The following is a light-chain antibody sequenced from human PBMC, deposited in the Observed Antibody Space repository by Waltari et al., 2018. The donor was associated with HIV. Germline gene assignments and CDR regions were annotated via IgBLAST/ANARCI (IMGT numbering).Light chain of an antibody. CDR1: QSVGAS. V-gene: IGKV3-15*01. CDR3: QQYSTWPLYT. CDR2: GAY. J-gene: IGKJ2*01. Sequence: EVMLTQSPATLSVSPGETVTLSCRASQSVGASLAWYQHRPGQSPRRLVYGAYTTGPGVPARFRGRGFGTDFTLTISNLKSGDFAVYFCQQYSTWPLYTFGQGTKLEI.